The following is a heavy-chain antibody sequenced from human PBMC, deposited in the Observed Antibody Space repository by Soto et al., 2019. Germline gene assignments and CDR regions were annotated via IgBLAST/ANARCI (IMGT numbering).Heavy chain of an antibody. V-gene: IGHV1-2*02. D-gene: IGHD6-19*01. CDR1: GYTFTGYY. CDR3: ARDNLANRGGIPVAGTY. Sequence: EASVKVSCKASGYTFTGYYMHWVRQAPGQGLEWMGWINPNSDVTNYAQKFQGRVTMTRDTSISTAYMELSRLRSDDTAVYYCARDNLANRGGIPVAGTYWGQGTLVTVSS. CDR2: INPNSDVT. J-gene: IGHJ4*02.